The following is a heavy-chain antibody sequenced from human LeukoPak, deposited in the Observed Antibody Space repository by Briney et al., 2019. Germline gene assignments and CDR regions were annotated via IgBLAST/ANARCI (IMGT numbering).Heavy chain of an antibody. CDR1: GYSFTNYG. J-gene: IGHJ4*01. CDR2: ISGYNNNT. CDR3: TRDGDSSAYYYGFDY. Sequence: ASVKVSFQASGYSFTNYGISWVRQAPGQGLEWMGWISGYNNNTNYAQNLQGRLIMTKDTSTSTAYMELRSLTSDDTAIYYCTRDGDSSAYYYGFDYWGQGTLVTVSS. D-gene: IGHD3-22*01. V-gene: IGHV1-18*01.